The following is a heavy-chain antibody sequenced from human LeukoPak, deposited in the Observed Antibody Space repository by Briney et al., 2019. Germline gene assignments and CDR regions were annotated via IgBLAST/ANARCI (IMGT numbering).Heavy chain of an antibody. J-gene: IGHJ4*02. CDR2: IIPIFGTA. CDR3: ASNYGSGTNFDY. V-gene: IGHV1-69*05. D-gene: IGHD3-10*01. CDR1: GGTFSSYA. Sequence: SVKVSCKASGGTFSSYAISWVRQAPGQGLEWMGGIIPIFGTANYAQKFQGRITITTDESTSTAYMELSSLRSEDTAVYYCASNYGSGTNFDYWGQGTLVTVSS.